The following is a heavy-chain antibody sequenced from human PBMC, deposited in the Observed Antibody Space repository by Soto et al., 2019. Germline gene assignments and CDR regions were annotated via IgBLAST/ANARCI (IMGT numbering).Heavy chain of an antibody. CDR1: GFTFSSYW. CDR3: ARGQSRFLEWLSSNWFDP. Sequence: EVQLVESGGGLVQPGGSLRLSCAASGFTFSSYWMHWVRQAPGKGLVWVSRINSDGSSTSYADSVKGRFTISRDNAKNTXXLQMNSLRAEDTAVYYCARGQSRFLEWLSSNWFDPWGQGTLVTVSS. CDR2: INSDGSST. V-gene: IGHV3-74*01. J-gene: IGHJ5*02. D-gene: IGHD3-3*01.